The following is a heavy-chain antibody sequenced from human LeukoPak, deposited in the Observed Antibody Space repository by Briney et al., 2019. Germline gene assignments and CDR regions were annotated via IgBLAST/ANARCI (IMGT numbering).Heavy chain of an antibody. V-gene: IGHV4-34*01. J-gene: IGHJ6*02. D-gene: IGHD4-11*01. CDR1: GGSFSGYY. CDR2: INHSGST. CDR3: ASNAGKSKGFYYYYGMDV. Sequence: PSETLSLTCAVYGGSFSGYYWSWIRQPPGKGLEWIGEINHSGSTNYNPSLKSRVTISVDTSKNQFSLKLSSVTAADTAVYYCASNAGKSKGFYYYYGMDVWGQGTTVTVSS.